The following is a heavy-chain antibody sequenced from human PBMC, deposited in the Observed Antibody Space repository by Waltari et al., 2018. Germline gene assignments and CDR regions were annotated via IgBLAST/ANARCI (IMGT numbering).Heavy chain of an antibody. CDR3: ARDRGRGLYLDS. J-gene: IGHJ4*02. D-gene: IGHD2-15*01. CDR2: VHRSGRT. Sequence: QLQLEQLGPGLVKPSETLSLICAVSGDSMGDSDLWNWVRQSPGKGLEWIGQVHRSGRTNCNPSFASRVTVSVDTSTNHFSLKVTSATAADTAVYYCARDRGRGLYLDSWGQGILVTVSP. V-gene: IGHV4-4*02. CDR1: GDSMGDSDL.